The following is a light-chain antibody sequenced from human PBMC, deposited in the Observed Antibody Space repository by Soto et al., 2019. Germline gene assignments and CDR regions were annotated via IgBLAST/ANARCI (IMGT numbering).Light chain of an antibody. Sequence: EIVLTQSPGTLSLPPGERATLSCRASQSVSSSYLAWYQQKPGQAPRLLIYGASSRATGIPDRFSGSGSGTDFTLTISRLEREDFAVYYCQQYGSSPPHTFGQGTKLEIK. J-gene: IGKJ2*01. V-gene: IGKV3-20*01. CDR3: QQYGSSPPHT. CDR2: GAS. CDR1: QSVSSSY.